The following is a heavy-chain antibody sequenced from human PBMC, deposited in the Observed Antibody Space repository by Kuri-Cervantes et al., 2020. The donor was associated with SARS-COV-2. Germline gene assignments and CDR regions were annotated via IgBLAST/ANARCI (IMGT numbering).Heavy chain of an antibody. Sequence: ASVKVSCKASGYTFSDYGITWVRQAPGKGLEWMGWISAYSGNAKYAQKLQGRVTMTTDTSTSTAYMELRSLRSDDTAVYYCARVLEWLLSPMDVWGKGTTVTVSS. CDR2: ISAYSGNA. CDR1: GYTFSDYG. V-gene: IGHV1-18*01. CDR3: ARVLEWLLSPMDV. D-gene: IGHD3-3*01. J-gene: IGHJ6*03.